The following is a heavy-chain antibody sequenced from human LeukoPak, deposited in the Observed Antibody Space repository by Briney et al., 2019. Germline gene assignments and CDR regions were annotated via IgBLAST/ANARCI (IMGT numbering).Heavy chain of an antibody. Sequence: TGGSLRLSCAASGFTFSTYAMSWVRQAPGKGLEWVSIISGSGGSTYYADSGKGRFTISRDNSKNTLYLQMNSLRAEDTAVYYCAKLTIAITAPPSFDYWGQGTLVNVSS. J-gene: IGHJ4*02. CDR2: ISGSGGST. CDR3: AKLTIAITAPPSFDY. D-gene: IGHD1-20*01. CDR1: GFTFSTYA. V-gene: IGHV3-23*01.